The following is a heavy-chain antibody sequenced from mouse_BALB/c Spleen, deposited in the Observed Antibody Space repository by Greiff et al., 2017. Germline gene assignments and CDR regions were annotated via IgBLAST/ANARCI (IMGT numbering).Heavy chain of an antibody. CDR3: ASLVADAMDY. J-gene: IGHJ4*01. CDR1: GFTFSSYG. D-gene: IGHD1-1*01. CDR2: ISSGGSYT. V-gene: IGHV5-6*01. Sequence: EVQLVESGGDLVKPGGSLKLSCAASGFTFSSYGMSWVRQTPDKRLEWVATISSGGSYTYYPDSVKGRFTISRDNAKNTLYLQMSSLKSEDTAMYYCASLVADAMDYWGQGTSVTVSS.